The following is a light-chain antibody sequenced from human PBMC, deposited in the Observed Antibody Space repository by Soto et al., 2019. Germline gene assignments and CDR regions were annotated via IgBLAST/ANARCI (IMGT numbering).Light chain of an antibody. CDR1: QSVSSSY. Sequence: EILLRQSRGTLSLSPWERATRSCRAIQSVSSSYLSSYQQKPGQAPSLLRYYASTRATGIPASFSGSGSGTEFTLTISGLQSEDFAVYYGQQYNNWLTWTFGQGTKVDI. J-gene: IGKJ1*01. CDR2: YAS. V-gene: IGKV3-15*01. CDR3: QQYNNWLTWT.